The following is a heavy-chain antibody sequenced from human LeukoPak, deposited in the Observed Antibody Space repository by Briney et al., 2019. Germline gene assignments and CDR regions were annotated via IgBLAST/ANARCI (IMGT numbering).Heavy chain of an antibody. CDR2: ISAYNGNT. V-gene: IGHV1-18*01. CDR3: ARVGGIVGARDAFDI. Sequence: ASVKVSCKASGYTFTSYGISWVRRAPGQGLEWMGWISAYNGNTNYAQKLQGRVTMTTDTSTSTAYMELRSLRSDGTAVYYCARVGGIVGARDAFDIWGQGTMVTVSS. D-gene: IGHD1-26*01. J-gene: IGHJ3*02. CDR1: GYTFTSYG.